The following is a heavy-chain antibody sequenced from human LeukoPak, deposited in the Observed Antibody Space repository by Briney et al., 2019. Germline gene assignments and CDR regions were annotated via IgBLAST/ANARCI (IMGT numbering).Heavy chain of an antibody. CDR2: IKQDGSEK. CDR1: GFTFSSYW. D-gene: IGHD2-2*01. CDR3: ARVGSDIVVVPAAMWASDYYYMDV. Sequence: GGSLRLSCAASGFTFSSYWMSWVRQAPGKGLEWVANIKQDGSEKYYVDSVKGRFTISRDNAKNSLYLQMNSLRAEDTAVYYCARVGSDIVVVPAAMWASDYYYMDVWGKGTTVTVSS. V-gene: IGHV3-7*01. J-gene: IGHJ6*03.